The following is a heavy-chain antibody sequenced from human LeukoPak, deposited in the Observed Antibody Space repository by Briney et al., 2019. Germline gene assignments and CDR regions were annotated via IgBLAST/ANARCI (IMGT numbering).Heavy chain of an antibody. Sequence: SETLSLTCAVYGGSFSGYYWSWIRQPPGRGLEWIREINHSGSTYYNPSLKSRVTISVDTSKNQFSLKLSSVTAADTAVYYCARERLTIFGVVINWFDPWGQGTLVTVSS. CDR2: INHSGST. V-gene: IGHV4-34*01. CDR1: GGSFSGYY. CDR3: ARERLTIFGVVINWFDP. J-gene: IGHJ5*02. D-gene: IGHD3-3*01.